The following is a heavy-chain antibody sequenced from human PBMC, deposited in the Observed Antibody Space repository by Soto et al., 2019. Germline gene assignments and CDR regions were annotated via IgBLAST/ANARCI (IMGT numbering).Heavy chain of an antibody. V-gene: IGHV1-2*02. CDR3: ARIKWGLNYYNGMDV. CDR1: GYSFSDYF. J-gene: IGHJ6*02. Sequence: QVQLVQSGAEVKKSGASVKVSCKPSGYSFSDYFIQWVRQARGQGLEWVAWINPKTAATNYAKKFQGRVSLTWDTSSTTAYMELTRLRPDDTAVYYCARIKWGLNYYNGMDVWGQGTTVIVSS. CDR2: INPKTAAT. D-gene: IGHD1-26*01.